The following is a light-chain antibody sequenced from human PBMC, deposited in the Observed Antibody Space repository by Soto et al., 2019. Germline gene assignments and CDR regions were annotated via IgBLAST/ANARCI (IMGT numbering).Light chain of an antibody. CDR1: LSVSSSY. V-gene: IGKV3-20*01. CDR3: QQYGSSPWT. Sequence: EIVLTQSPGTLSLSPGERATLSCRASLSVSSSYLAWYQQKPGQAPRLLIYGASSRATGIPDRFSGSGSGTEFTLTISRLEPEDFAVYYCQQYGSSPWTFGQGTKVEIK. J-gene: IGKJ1*01. CDR2: GAS.